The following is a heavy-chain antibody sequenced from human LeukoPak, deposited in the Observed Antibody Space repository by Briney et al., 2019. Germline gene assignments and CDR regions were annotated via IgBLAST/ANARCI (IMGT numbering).Heavy chain of an antibody. J-gene: IGHJ4*02. CDR2: ISSSSSTI. Sequence: GGSLRLSCAASGFTFSSYSMNWVRQAPGKGLEWVSYISSSSSTIYYADSVKGRFTISRDNAKNSLYLQMNSLRAEDTAVYYCARDGLTIFGVVQNWGQGTLVTVSS. CDR3: ARDGLTIFGVVQN. D-gene: IGHD3-3*01. CDR1: GFTFSSYS. V-gene: IGHV3-48*01.